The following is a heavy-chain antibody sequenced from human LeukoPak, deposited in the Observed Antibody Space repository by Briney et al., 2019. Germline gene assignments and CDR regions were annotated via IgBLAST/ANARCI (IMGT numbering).Heavy chain of an antibody. Sequence: GGSLRLSCAASGFTFDDYGMSWVRHAPGKGLEWVSGINWNGGSTVYADSVKGRFTISRDNAKNSLYLQMNSLRAEDTAVYYCARGSGYCSGGSCYHVWGKGTTVTVSS. CDR3: ARGSGYCSGGSCYHV. V-gene: IGHV3-20*04. D-gene: IGHD2-15*01. CDR2: INWNGGST. J-gene: IGHJ6*04. CDR1: GFTFDDYG.